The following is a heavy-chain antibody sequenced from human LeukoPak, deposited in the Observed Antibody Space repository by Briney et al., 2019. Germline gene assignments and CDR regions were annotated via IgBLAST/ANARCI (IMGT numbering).Heavy chain of an antibody. J-gene: IGHJ4*02. Sequence: GGSLRLSCEASGFTFSIYWMHWVRQVPGKGLVWVSRINEHGSTTNYADSVKDRFIISRDNAKNTLYLQMNSLRAEDSAVYYCARDVAGSGSRWGQGTLVTVSS. CDR1: GFTFSIYW. CDR3: ARDVAGSGSR. V-gene: IGHV3-74*01. CDR2: INEHGSTT. D-gene: IGHD3-10*01.